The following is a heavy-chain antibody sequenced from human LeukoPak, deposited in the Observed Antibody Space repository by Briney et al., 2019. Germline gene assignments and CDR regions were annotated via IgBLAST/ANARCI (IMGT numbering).Heavy chain of an antibody. D-gene: IGHD6-19*01. CDR3: ARRVAGTLGGYFDY. V-gene: IGHV2-5*02. CDR1: GFSLTTVGVG. J-gene: IGHJ4*02. Sequence: SGPPLVKPTQTLTLTCTFSGFSLTTVGVGVGWVRQPPGKALEWLALIFWDDNKRYSPSLKSRFVITKDTSNNHVVLSMTNMDPVDTATYYCARRVAGTLGGYFDYWGQGTLVTVSS. CDR2: IFWDDNK.